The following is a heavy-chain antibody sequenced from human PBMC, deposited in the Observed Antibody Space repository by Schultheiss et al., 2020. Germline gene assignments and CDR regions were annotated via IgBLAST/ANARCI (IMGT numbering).Heavy chain of an antibody. CDR1: GGSVSSGSYY. CDR2: IYTSGST. Sequence: SETLSLTCTVSGGSVSSGSYYWSWIRQPPGKGLEWIGRIYTSGSTNYNPSLKSRVTISVDTSKNQFSLKLSSVTAADTAVYYCARGVQSARGLLLGWFDPWGQGTLVTVSS. V-gene: IGHV4-61*02. D-gene: IGHD2-15*01. J-gene: IGHJ5*02. CDR3: ARGVQSARGLLLGWFDP.